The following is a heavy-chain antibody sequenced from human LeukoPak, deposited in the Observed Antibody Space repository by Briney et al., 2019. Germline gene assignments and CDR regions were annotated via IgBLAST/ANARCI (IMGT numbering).Heavy chain of an antibody. J-gene: IGHJ4*02. CDR2: ISSSSSYI. Sequence: PGGSLRLSCAASGFTFSSYSMNWVRQAPGKGLEWVSSISSSSSYIYYADSVKGRFTISRDNAKNSLYLQMNSLRAEGTAVYYCARDGPTGYSSGWDFDYWGQGTLVTVSS. V-gene: IGHV3-21*01. D-gene: IGHD6-19*01. CDR3: ARDGPTGYSSGWDFDY. CDR1: GFTFSSYS.